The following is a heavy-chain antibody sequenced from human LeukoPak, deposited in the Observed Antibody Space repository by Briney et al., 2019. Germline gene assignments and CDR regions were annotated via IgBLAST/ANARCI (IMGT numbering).Heavy chain of an antibody. Sequence: SETLSLTCTVSGGSISSGGYYWSWIRQPPGKGLEWIGYIYHSGSTNYNPSLKSRVTISVDTSKNQFSLKLSSVTAADTAVYYCARRDRFWSGSLDYWGQGTLVTVSS. CDR3: ARRDRFWSGSLDY. D-gene: IGHD3-3*01. CDR2: IYHSGST. V-gene: IGHV4-30-2*01. CDR1: GGSISSGGYY. J-gene: IGHJ4*02.